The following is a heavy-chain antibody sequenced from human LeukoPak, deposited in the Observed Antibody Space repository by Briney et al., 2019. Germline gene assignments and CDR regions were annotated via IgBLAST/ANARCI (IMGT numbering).Heavy chain of an antibody. CDR1: EFTSSNYA. CDR2: ISSGGGST. Sequence: GGSLRLSCAAPEFTSSNYAMAWVRQAPGKGLQWVSAISSGGGSTSYADSVKGRFTISRDNSKNTLYLQMNSLRPEDTAVYYCAKGGAAADYYFDYWGQGTLVIVSS. CDR3: AKGGAAADYYFDY. V-gene: IGHV3-23*01. J-gene: IGHJ4*02. D-gene: IGHD6-13*01.